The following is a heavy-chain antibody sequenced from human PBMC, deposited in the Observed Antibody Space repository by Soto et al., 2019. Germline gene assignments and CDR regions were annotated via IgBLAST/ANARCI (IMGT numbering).Heavy chain of an antibody. CDR2: ISPAGSSI. J-gene: IGHJ3*02. CDR3: AKDRGGSGAFDI. V-gene: IGHV3-48*01. Sequence: EGQLVEFGGGLVKPGGSLRLSCAASGFSFSIYSYNWVRQAPGKGLEWLSYISPAGSSIYYADSVKGRFTISRDSARDSVYLQMNSLIAEDTAVYYCAKDRGGSGAFDIWGQGTMVTVSS. CDR1: GFSFSIYS. D-gene: IGHD3-10*01.